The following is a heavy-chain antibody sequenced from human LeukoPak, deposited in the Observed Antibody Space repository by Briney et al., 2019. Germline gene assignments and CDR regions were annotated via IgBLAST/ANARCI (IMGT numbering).Heavy chain of an antibody. CDR2: INHSGST. CDR3: ARVELGYCSGGSCQIYYYYYMDV. D-gene: IGHD2-15*01. J-gene: IGHJ6*03. V-gene: IGHV4-34*01. Sequence: PSETLSLTCAVYGGSFSGYYWSWIRQPPGKGLEWIGEINHSGSTNYNPSLKSRVTISVDTSKNQFSLKLSSVTAADTAVYYCARVELGYCSGGSCQIYYYYYMDVWGKGTTVTISS. CDR1: GGSFSGYY.